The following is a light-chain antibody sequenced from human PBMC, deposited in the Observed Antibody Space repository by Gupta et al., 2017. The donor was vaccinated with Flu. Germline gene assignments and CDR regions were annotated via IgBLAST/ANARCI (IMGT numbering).Light chain of an antibody. CDR3: QQSYGLPLT. J-gene: IGKJ4*01. CDR1: HNVGTY. Sequence: SSVSASVGDTVTLTCRTSHNVGTYLNWYQYKQGSAPRLLVSGASSLQGGVSLRFTGSGSGTDFTLTIYTRQSEEFATYYCQQSYGLPLTFGGGTKV. V-gene: IGKV1-39*01. CDR2: GAS.